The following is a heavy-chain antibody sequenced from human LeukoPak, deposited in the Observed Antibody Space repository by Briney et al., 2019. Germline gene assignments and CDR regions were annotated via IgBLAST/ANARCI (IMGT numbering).Heavy chain of an antibody. CDR1: GYTFTDSY. V-gene: IGHV1-2*02. D-gene: IGHD4-23*01. CDR2: LYPNSGAT. J-gene: IGHJ4*02. CDR3: AKDDGGNSFAY. Sequence: ASVKISCKASGYTFTDSYMHWVRQAPGQGLEWMGWLYPNSGATNYAQEFQDRVTLTRDTSISTAYMELSRLTSDDTAVYYCAKDDGGNSFAYWGQGTLVTVSS.